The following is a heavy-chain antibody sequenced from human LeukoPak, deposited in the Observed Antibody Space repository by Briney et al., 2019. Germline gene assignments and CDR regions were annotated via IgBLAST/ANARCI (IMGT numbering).Heavy chain of an antibody. J-gene: IGHJ4*02. CDR2: IYYSGGT. D-gene: IGHD3-3*01. CDR1: GGSISSYY. V-gene: IGHV4-59*08. Sequence: SETLSLTCTAFGGSISSYYWSWIRQPPGKGLEWIGYIYYSGGTNYNPSLKSRVTISVDTSKNQFSLKLSSVTAADTAVYYCARSGYSNFDYWGQGTLVTVSS. CDR3: ARSGYSNFDY.